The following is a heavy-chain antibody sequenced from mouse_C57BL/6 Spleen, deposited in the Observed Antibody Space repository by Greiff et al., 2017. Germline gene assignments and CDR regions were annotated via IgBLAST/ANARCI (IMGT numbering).Heavy chain of an antibody. CDR3: ASSMRRNYFDY. J-gene: IGHJ2*01. CDR2: ISSGSSTI. Sequence: EVMLVESGGGLVKPGGSLKLSCAASGFTFSDYGMHWVRQAPEKGLEWVAYISSGSSTIYYADTVTGRFTISRDNAKNTLFLQMTSLRSEDTAMYYCASSMRRNYFDYWGQGTTRTVSS. V-gene: IGHV5-17*01. CDR1: GFTFSDYG.